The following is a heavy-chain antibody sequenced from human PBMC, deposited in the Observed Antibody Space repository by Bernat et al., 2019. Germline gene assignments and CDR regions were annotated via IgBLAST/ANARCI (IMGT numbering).Heavy chain of an antibody. CDR1: GFTFRSYE. V-gene: IGHV3-48*03. D-gene: IGHD6-19*01. Sequence: EVQLVESGGGLVQPGGSLKLSCAASGFTFRSYEMNWVRLAPGKGLEWVSYISGSGSTIYYADSVKGRFTVSRDNAKNSLSLQMNRLRAEDTAVYYCARVDASSPYSSGWTEYFDYWGQGTLVTVSS. CDR2: ISGSGSTI. CDR3: ARVDASSPYSSGWTEYFDY. J-gene: IGHJ4*02.